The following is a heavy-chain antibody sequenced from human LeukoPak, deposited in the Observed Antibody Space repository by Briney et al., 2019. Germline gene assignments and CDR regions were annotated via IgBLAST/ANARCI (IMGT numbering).Heavy chain of an antibody. J-gene: IGHJ3*01. V-gene: IGHV3-66*01. Sequence: PGGSLRLSCAASGFTVSSNYMSWVRQAPGKGLEWVSVIYSGGSTYYADSVKGRFTISRDSFKNTLYLQMNSLRAEDTAVYYCARTITMIVVVNPGAFDLWGQGTMVTVSS. D-gene: IGHD3-22*01. CDR3: ARTITMIVVVNPGAFDL. CDR1: GFTVSSNY. CDR2: IYSGGST.